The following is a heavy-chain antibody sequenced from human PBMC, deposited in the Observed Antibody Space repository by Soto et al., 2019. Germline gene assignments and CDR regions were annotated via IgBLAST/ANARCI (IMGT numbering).Heavy chain of an antibody. CDR3: ARDRTSSSWYYYYYGMDV. CDR1: GYTFTSYG. Sequence: ASVKVSCKASGYTFTSYGISWVRQAPGQGLEWMGWISAYNGNTNYAQKLQGRVTMTTDTSTSTAYMELRSLRSDDTAVYYCARDRTSSSWYYYYYGMDVWGQGTTVTVSS. D-gene: IGHD6-13*01. CDR2: ISAYNGNT. J-gene: IGHJ6*02. V-gene: IGHV1-18*01.